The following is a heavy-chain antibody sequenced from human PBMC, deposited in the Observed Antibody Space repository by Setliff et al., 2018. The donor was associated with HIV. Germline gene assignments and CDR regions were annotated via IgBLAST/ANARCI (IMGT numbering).Heavy chain of an antibody. V-gene: IGHV5-51*01. CDR3: ARVSRNLYGHLDGFDI. D-gene: IGHD3-10*01. CDR2: IYPGDSET. CDR1: GYSFTDYW. Sequence: PGESLKISCRASGYSFTDYWIGWVRQMPGKGLECMGIIYPGDSETKYSPSFQGQVTISVDKSFNTAYLQWSSLRASDTTTYYCARVSRNLYGHLDGFDIWGHGTMVTVSS. J-gene: IGHJ3*02.